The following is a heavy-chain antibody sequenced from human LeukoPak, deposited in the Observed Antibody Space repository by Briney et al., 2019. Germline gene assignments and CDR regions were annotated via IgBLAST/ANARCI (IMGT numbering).Heavy chain of an antibody. CDR2: IYYSGTT. J-gene: IGHJ4*02. CDR1: GGSISNYY. CDR3: ARDLYGGTGTYCDY. D-gene: IGHD3-10*01. Sequence: PSETLSLTCTVSGGSISNYYWSWIRQPPGKGPEWIGYIYYSGTTTYNPSLRGRVTISVDTSKNQFSLKLSSVTAADTAVYFCARDLYGGTGTYCDYWGQGTLVTVSS. V-gene: IGHV4-59*01.